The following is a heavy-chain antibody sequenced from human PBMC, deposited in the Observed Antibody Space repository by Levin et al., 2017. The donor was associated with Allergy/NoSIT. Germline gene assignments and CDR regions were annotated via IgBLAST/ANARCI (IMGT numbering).Heavy chain of an antibody. D-gene: IGHD3-22*01. J-gene: IGHJ1*01. CDR1: GFTFSSYA. Sequence: LTGGSLRLSCAASGFTFSSYAMHWVRQAPGKGLEWVAVISYDGSNKYYADSVKGRFTISRDNSKNTLYLQMNSLRAEDTAVYYCARDRYYYDSSGYPEYFQHWGQGTLVTVSS. V-gene: IGHV3-30-3*01. CDR3: ARDRYYYDSSGYPEYFQH. CDR2: ISYDGSNK.